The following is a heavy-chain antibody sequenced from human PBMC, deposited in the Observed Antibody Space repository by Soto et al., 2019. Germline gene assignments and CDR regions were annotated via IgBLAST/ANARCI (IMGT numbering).Heavy chain of an antibody. CDR3: ARSRYSGSYSDY. D-gene: IGHD1-26*01. V-gene: IGHV4-31*03. Sequence: QVQLQESGPGLVKPSQTLSLTCTVSGGSISSGGYYWSWIRQHPGKGLEWIGYIYYSGSTYYNPSLKRRATISVDPSKSQSPLKLTFVTAPDTAVYYCARSRYSGSYSDYWGQGTLVTVSS. CDR1: GGSISSGGYY. CDR2: IYYSGST. J-gene: IGHJ4*02.